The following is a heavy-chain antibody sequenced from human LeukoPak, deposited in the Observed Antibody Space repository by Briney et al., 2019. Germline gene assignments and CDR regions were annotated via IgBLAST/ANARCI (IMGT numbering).Heavy chain of an antibody. D-gene: IGHD5/OR15-5a*01. CDR3: AGGVYGYNAFDY. V-gene: IGHV3-48*02. CDR1: GFTFSVYG. CDR2: ISSGRSVM. Sequence: PGGFLRLSCAASGFTFSVYGMSWVRQAPGKGLEWVSHISSGRSVMNYADSVKGRFTISRDNGKNSVYLQMNSLRDEDTAVYYCAGGVYGYNAFDYWGQGTLVSVSS. J-gene: IGHJ4*02.